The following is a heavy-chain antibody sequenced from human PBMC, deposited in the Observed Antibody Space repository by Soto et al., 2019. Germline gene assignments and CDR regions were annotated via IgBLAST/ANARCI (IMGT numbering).Heavy chain of an antibody. CDR2: ISYDGSNK. CDR3: AKTTENVDY. Sequence: QVQLVESGGGVVQPGRSLRLSCAASGFTFSSYGMHWVRQAPGKGLEWVAVISYDGSNKYYADSVKGRFTISRDNSKNTLYLQMNSLRAEDTAVYYCAKTTENVDYWGQGTLVTVSS. CDR1: GFTFSSYG. J-gene: IGHJ4*02. V-gene: IGHV3-30*18.